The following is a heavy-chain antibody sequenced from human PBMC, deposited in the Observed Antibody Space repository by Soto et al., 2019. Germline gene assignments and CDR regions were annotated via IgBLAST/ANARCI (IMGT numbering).Heavy chain of an antibody. Sequence: QVQLVESGGGVVQPGRSLRLSCAASGFTFSSYAMHWVRQAPGKGLEWVAVISYDGSNKYYADSVKGRFTISRDNSKNTLYLQMNRLRAEDTAVHYCARDSVATIGDAFDIWGQGTMVTVSS. CDR2: ISYDGSNK. D-gene: IGHD5-12*01. CDR3: ARDSVATIGDAFDI. CDR1: GFTFSSYA. V-gene: IGHV3-30-3*01. J-gene: IGHJ3*02.